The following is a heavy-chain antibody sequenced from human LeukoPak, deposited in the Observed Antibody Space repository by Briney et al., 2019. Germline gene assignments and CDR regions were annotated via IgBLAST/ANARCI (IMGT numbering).Heavy chain of an antibody. CDR3: AKHDYGDYRVNWFDP. Sequence: GGSLRLSCAASGFTFSSYAMSWVRQAPGKGLEWVSAISGSGGSTYYADSVKGRFTISRDNSKNTLYLQMNSLRAADTAVYYCAKHDYGDYRVNWFDPWGQGTLVTVSS. V-gene: IGHV3-23*01. CDR2: ISGSGGST. CDR1: GFTFSSYA. D-gene: IGHD4-17*01. J-gene: IGHJ5*02.